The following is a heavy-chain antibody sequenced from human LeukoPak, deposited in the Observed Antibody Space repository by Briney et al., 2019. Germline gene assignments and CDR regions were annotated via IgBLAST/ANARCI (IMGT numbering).Heavy chain of an antibody. CDR3: AKIQGWFNTASQI. D-gene: IGHD6-19*01. Sequence: GGSLRLSCVASGFSLSSNGMSWVRQAPGKGLDWVSGISDSGDNTHYADSVRGRFTISRDISKNTLFLQMNSLRAEDTAVYYCAKIQGWFNTASQIGGQGTMVTVSS. V-gene: IGHV3-23*01. CDR2: ISDSGDNT. CDR1: GFSLSSNG. J-gene: IGHJ3*02.